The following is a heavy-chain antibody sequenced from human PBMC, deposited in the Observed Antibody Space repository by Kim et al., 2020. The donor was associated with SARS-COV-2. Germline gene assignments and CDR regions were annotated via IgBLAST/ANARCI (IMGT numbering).Heavy chain of an antibody. J-gene: IGHJ6*02. V-gene: IGHV4-39*01. Sequence: SETLSLTCTVSGGSISSSSYYWGWIRQPPGKGLEWIGSIYYSGSTYYNPSLKSRVTISVDTSKNQFSLKLSSVTAADTAVYYCARPHYGSGLYVGMDVWGQGTTVTVSS. CDR3: ARPHYGSGLYVGMDV. CDR2: IYYSGST. D-gene: IGHD3-10*01. CDR1: GGSISSSSYY.